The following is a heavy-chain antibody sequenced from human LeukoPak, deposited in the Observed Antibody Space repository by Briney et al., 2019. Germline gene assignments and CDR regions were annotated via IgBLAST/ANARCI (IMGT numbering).Heavy chain of an antibody. CDR3: ATSNDAKIAPFDH. CDR1: GVSMSAYQ. J-gene: IGHJ4*02. D-gene: IGHD2-21*01. V-gene: IGHV4-4*09. CDR2: INTKGET. Sequence: PSQTLSLTCTVSGVSMSAYQWSWVRQSPEKGLEWIGCINTKGETSYNPSLKSRVTTSVDTSKSQFSLRLTSVTAADTAVYYCATSNDAKIAPFDHWGQGAPVTVSS.